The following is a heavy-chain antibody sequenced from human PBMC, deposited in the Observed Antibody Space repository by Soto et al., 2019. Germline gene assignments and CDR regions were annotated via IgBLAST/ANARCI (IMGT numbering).Heavy chain of an antibody. J-gene: IGHJ4*02. Sequence: SETLSLTCPVSGGSISSGGYYWSWIRQHPVKGLEWIGYIYYSGSTYYNPSLKSRVTISVDTSKNQFSLKLSSVTAADTAVYYCARALDWKADYWGQGTLVNVSS. CDR2: IYYSGST. CDR3: ARALDWKADY. CDR1: GGSISSGGYY. D-gene: IGHD1-1*01. V-gene: IGHV4-31*03.